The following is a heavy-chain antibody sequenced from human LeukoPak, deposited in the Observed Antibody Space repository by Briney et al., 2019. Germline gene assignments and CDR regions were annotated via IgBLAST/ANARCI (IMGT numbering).Heavy chain of an antibody. J-gene: IGHJ4*02. CDR3: ARGASYDYVWGSYRYSDY. CDR1: GDSISGNY. V-gene: IGHV4-59*12. Sequence: SEALSLTCSVSGDSISGNYWSWMRQPPGKGLEWIGYIYYSGSTNYNPSLKSRVTISVDTSKNQFSLKLSSVTAADTAVYYCARGASYDYVWGSYRYSDYWGQGTLVTVSS. D-gene: IGHD3-16*02. CDR2: IYYSGST.